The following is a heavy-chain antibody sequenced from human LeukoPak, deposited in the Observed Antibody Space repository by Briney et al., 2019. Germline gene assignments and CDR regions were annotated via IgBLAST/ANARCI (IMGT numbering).Heavy chain of an antibody. V-gene: IGHV3-23*01. CDR1: GFTFSSYA. CDR2: ISGSGGST. D-gene: IGHD3-9*01. CDR3: AKDPRYFDWLLLGNWFDP. Sequence: GGSLRLSCAASGFTFSSYAMSWVRQAPGKGLEWVSAISGSGGSTYYADSVKGRFTISRDNSKNTLYLQMNSLRAEDTAVYYCAKDPRYFDWLLLGNWFDPWGQGTLVTVSS. J-gene: IGHJ5*02.